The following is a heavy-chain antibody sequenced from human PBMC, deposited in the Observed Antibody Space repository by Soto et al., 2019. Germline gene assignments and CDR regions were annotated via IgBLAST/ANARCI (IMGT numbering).Heavy chain of an antibody. D-gene: IGHD3-3*01. CDR2: IYHSGST. J-gene: IGHJ5*02. Sequence: SETLSLTCAGSGGSISSSNWWSWVRQPQGKGLDWIGEIYHSGSTNYNPSLKSRVTISVDTSKNQFSLKLSSVTAADTAVYYCARGKIIGPWGQGTLVTVSS. CDR3: ARGKIIGP. CDR1: GGSISSSNW. V-gene: IGHV4-4*02.